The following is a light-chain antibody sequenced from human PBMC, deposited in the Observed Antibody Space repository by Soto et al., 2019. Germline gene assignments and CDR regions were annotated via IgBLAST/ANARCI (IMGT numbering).Light chain of an antibody. CDR2: AAS. CDR1: QGISTY. V-gene: IGKV1-9*01. J-gene: IGKJ2*01. CDR3: QQLNSYPFT. Sequence: IPLTQSPSSLSASVGDRVTITCRASQGISTYLAWYQQKPGKAPKLLIYAASTLQSGVPSRFSGSGSGTDFTLTISSLQPEDFATYHCQQLNSYPFTFGQGTKLEI.